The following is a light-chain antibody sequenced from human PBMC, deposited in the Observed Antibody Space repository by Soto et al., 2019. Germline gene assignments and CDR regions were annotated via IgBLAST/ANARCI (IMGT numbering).Light chain of an antibody. CDR2: GAS. CDR3: QQYGSSPLT. CDR1: QSVSNNY. V-gene: IGKV3-20*01. J-gene: IGKJ4*01. Sequence: EIVSTQSPGTLSLSPGERATLSCRASQSVSNNYLAWYQQKPGQAPRLLISGASSRATGIPDRFNGSGSGTDFTLTISRLEPEDFAVYNCQQYGSSPLTFGGGTKVEIK.